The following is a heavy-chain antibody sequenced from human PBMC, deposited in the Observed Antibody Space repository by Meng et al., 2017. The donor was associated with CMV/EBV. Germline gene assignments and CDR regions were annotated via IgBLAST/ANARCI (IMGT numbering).Heavy chain of an antibody. CDR2: ISYDGSNK. V-gene: IGHV3-30-3*01. CDR3: ARDLYDFWSGLIAWWFDP. J-gene: IGHJ5*02. D-gene: IGHD3-3*01. CDR1: FTVSSYA. Sequence: FTVSSYAMHWVRQAPGKGLEWVAVISYDGSNKYYADSVKGRFTISRDNSKNTLYLQMNSLRAEDTAVYYCARDLYDFWSGLIAWWFDPWGQGTLVTVSS.